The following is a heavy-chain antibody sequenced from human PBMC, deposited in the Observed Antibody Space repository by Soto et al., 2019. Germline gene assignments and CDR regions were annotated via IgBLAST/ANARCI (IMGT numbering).Heavy chain of an antibody. CDR1: GYTFTGYY. Sequence: ASVKVSCKASGYTFTGYYMHWVRQAPGQGLEWMGWINPNSGGTNYAQKFQGRVTMTRDTSISTAYMELSRLRSDDTAVDYCARDWVDTAIQGHYYYYYGMDVWGQGTTVTVSS. CDR3: ARDWVDTAIQGHYYYYYGMDV. V-gene: IGHV1-2*02. CDR2: INPNSGGT. J-gene: IGHJ6*02. D-gene: IGHD5-18*01.